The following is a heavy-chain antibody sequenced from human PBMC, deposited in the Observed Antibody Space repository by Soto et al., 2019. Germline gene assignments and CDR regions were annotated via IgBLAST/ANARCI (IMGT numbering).Heavy chain of an antibody. V-gene: IGHV3-30*18. CDR3: AKDRYSGSYSGENYGMDV. Sequence: QVQLVESGGGVVQPGRSLRLSCAASGFTFSSYGMHWVRQAPGKGLEWVAVISYDGSNKYYADSVKGRFTISRDNSKNTLYLQMNSLRAEDTAVYYCAKDRYSGSYSGENYGMDVWGQGTTVTVSS. J-gene: IGHJ6*02. D-gene: IGHD1-26*01. CDR1: GFTFSSYG. CDR2: ISYDGSNK.